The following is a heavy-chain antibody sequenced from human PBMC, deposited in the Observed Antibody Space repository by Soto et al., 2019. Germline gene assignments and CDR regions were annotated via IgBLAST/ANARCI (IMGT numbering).Heavy chain of an antibody. J-gene: IGHJ4*01. V-gene: IGHV4-59*01. CDR1: GGSLSPYY. D-gene: IGHD4-17*01. Sequence: QVQLQESGPGLVKPSETLSLTCSVSGGSLSPYYWSWIRQPPGKGLEWFGYVYYSGNTNYNPSFKSRITISVDTSKNRISLTLRSVTAADTALYFCARGAGDYLNPFDYWGQGVLVFVSS. CDR3: ARGAGDYLNPFDY. CDR2: VYYSGNT.